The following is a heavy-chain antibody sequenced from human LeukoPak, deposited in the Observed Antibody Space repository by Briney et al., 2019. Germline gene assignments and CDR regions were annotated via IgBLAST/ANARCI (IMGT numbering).Heavy chain of an antibody. Sequence: ASVKVSCKASGYTFTSYGISWVRQAPGQGLEWMGWISAYNGNTNYAQKLKGRVTMTTDTSTSTAYMELRSLRSDDTAVYYCAILEDGSGSYYNWGGLYGMDVWGKGTTVTVSS. CDR1: GYTFTSYG. CDR3: AILEDGSGSYYNWGGLYGMDV. CDR2: ISAYNGNT. J-gene: IGHJ6*04. D-gene: IGHD3-10*01. V-gene: IGHV1-18*04.